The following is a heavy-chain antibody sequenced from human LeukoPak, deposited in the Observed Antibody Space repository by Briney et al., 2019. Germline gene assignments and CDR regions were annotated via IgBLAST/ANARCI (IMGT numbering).Heavy chain of an antibody. Sequence: SQTLSLTCTVSGGSISSGGYYWSWIRQHPGKGLERIGYIYYSGSTYYNPSLKSRVTISVDTSKNQFSLKLISVTAADTAVYYCARTVDTAAFGEYYFDYWGQGTLVTVSS. CDR3: ARTVDTAAFGEYYFDY. CDR2: IYYSGST. J-gene: IGHJ4*02. D-gene: IGHD5-18*01. CDR1: GGSISSGGYY. V-gene: IGHV4-31*03.